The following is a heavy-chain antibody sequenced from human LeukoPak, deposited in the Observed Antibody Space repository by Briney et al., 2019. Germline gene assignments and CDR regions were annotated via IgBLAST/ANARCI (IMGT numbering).Heavy chain of an antibody. CDR3: ARERETYYYDSSGYSPLGY. V-gene: IGHV1-8*03. Sequence: ASVKVSFKASGYTFTSYDINWVRQATGQGLEWMGWMNPNSGNTGYAQKFQGRVTITRNTSISTAYMELSSLRSEDTAVYYCARERETYYYDSSGYSPLGYWGQGTLVTVSS. J-gene: IGHJ4*02. CDR1: GYTFTSYD. CDR2: MNPNSGNT. D-gene: IGHD3-22*01.